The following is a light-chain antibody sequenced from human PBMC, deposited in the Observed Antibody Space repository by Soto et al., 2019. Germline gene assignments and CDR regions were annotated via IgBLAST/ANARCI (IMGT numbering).Light chain of an antibody. J-gene: IGKJ1*01. V-gene: IGKV1-5*01. CDR2: HAS. CDR3: QQYETFSGT. CDR1: QNINTD. Sequence: DIQMTQSPSTLSASVGDRVTITCRASQNINTDLAWYQQKPGKVPNLLIYHASSLVTGVPSRFSGSGSGTEFTLTIASLQPDDFATYYCQQYETFSGTFGPGTKVEI.